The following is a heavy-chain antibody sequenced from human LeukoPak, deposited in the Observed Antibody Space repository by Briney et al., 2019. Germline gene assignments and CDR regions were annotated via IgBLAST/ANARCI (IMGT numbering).Heavy chain of an antibody. J-gene: IGHJ3*02. CDR3: ARGYDTYYYDSTGYYSSALDI. D-gene: IGHD3-22*01. V-gene: IGHV4-30-2*01. CDR2: IYHGGST. Sequence: SSETLSLTCAVSGGSISSGGYSWSWIRRPPGKGLEWIGDIYHGGSTYYNPSLKSRVTISVDRSKNQFSLKLSSVTAADTAVYYCARGYDTYYYDSTGYYSSALDIWGQGTMVTVSS. CDR1: GGSISSGGYS.